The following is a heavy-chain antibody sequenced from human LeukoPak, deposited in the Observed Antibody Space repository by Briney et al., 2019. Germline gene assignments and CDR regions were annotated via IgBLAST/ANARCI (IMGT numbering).Heavy chain of an antibody. J-gene: IGHJ3*02. D-gene: IGHD5-24*01. CDR2: IYPGDSDT. Sequence: GESLKISCKGSGYSFTSYWIGWVRQMPGKGLEWMGIIYPGDSDTRYSPSFQGQVTISADKSISTAYLQWSSLKASDTAMYYCARPPRDGYNGDAFDIWGQGTMVTVSS. CDR3: ARPPRDGYNGDAFDI. CDR1: GYSFTSYW. V-gene: IGHV5-51*01.